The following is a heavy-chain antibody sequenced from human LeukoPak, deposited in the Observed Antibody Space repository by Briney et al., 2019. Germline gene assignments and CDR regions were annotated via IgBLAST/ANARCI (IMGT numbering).Heavy chain of an antibody. J-gene: IGHJ4*02. CDR2: IYSGGTT. CDR1: GFTVSSNY. CDR3: ARGGYSSSWYHFDY. Sequence: GGSLRLSCAASGFTVSSNYMSWVRQAPGKGLEWVSVIYSGGTTNYADSVKGRFTISRDNSKNTLFLQMNSLGAEDTAVYYCARGGYSSSWYHFDYWGQGTLVTVSS. V-gene: IGHV3-53*01. D-gene: IGHD6-13*01.